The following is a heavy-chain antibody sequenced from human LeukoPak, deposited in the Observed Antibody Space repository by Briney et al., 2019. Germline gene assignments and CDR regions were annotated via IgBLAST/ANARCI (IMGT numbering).Heavy chain of an antibody. Sequence: SETLSLTCTVSGGSISSSSYYWGWIRQPPGKGLEWIGSIYYSGSTYYNPSLKSRVTISVDTSKNQFSLKLSSVTAADTAVYYCARHANYYDDDYYYYYYMDVWGKGTTVTISS. V-gene: IGHV4-39*01. CDR1: GGSISSSSYY. CDR2: IYYSGST. CDR3: ARHANYYDDDYYYYYYMDV. J-gene: IGHJ6*03. D-gene: IGHD3-22*01.